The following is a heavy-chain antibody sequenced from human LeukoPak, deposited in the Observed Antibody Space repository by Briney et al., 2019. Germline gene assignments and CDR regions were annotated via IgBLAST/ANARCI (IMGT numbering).Heavy chain of an antibody. V-gene: IGHV3-23*01. CDR3: ARGASLTTVVTRGNYMDV. Sequence: SGGSLRLSCAASGFTFSSYGMSWVRQAPGKGLEWVSAISGSGGSTYYADSVKGRFTISRDNSKNTLYLQMNSLRAEDTAVYYCARGASLTTVVTRGNYMDVWGKGTTVTVSS. CDR2: ISGSGGST. J-gene: IGHJ6*03. CDR1: GFTFSSYG. D-gene: IGHD4-23*01.